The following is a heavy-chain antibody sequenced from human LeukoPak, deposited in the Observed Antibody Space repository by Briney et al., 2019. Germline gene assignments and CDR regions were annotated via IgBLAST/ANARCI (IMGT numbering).Heavy chain of an antibody. J-gene: IGHJ4*02. Sequence: SETLSLTCAVYVGSFSGYYWSWIRQPPWKGLEWIGEINHSGSTNYNPSLKSRVTISVDTSKNQFSLKLSSVTAADTAVYYCARGRGHDYWGQGTLVTVSS. CDR1: VGSFSGYY. CDR3: ARGRGHDY. V-gene: IGHV4-34*01. CDR2: INHSGST.